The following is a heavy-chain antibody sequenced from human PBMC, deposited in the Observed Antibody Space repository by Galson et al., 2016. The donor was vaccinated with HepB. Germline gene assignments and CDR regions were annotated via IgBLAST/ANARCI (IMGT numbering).Heavy chain of an antibody. J-gene: IGHJ4*02. Sequence: TLSLTCAVSGGSISRSNWWSWVRQPPGKGLEWIGEIFHSGSTSNNPSLKSRVTISVDKSKNHFSLKLTSVTAADTAMYYCASRTTDYYTFDYWGQGTLVTVSS. D-gene: IGHD3-9*01. CDR3: ASRTTDYYTFDY. V-gene: IGHV4-4*02. CDR2: IFHSGST. CDR1: GGSISRSNW.